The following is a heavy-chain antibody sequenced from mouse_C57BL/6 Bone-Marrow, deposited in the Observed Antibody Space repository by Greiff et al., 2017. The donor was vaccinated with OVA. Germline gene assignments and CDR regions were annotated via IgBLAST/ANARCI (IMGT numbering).Heavy chain of an antibody. D-gene: IGHD1-1*01. Sequence: VKLQESGAELVRPGASVTLSCKASGYTFTDYEMHWVKQTPVHGLEWIGAIDPETGGTAYNQKFKGKAILTADKSSSTAYMELRSLTSEDSAVYYCTRRGIYYYGRFDYWGQGTTLTVSS. V-gene: IGHV1-15*01. J-gene: IGHJ2*01. CDR2: IDPETGGT. CDR3: TRRGIYYYGRFDY. CDR1: GYTFTDYE.